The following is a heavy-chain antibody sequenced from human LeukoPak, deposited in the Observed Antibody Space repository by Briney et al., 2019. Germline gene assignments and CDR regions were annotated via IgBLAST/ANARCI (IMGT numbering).Heavy chain of an antibody. V-gene: IGHV4-39*07. CDR3: ACGEATGLLGRSDY. Sequence: PSETLSLTCTVSGGSMSSSSYYWGWIRQPPGKGLEWIGSIYYTGTTYYNPSLKSRVTISVDTSQNQFSLKLSFVTAADTAVCYCACGEATGLLGRSDYWGQGALVTVSS. CDR1: GGSMSSSSYY. J-gene: IGHJ4*02. CDR2: IYYTGTT. D-gene: IGHD6-13*01.